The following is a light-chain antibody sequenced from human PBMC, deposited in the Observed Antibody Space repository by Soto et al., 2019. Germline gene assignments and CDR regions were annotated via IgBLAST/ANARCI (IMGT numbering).Light chain of an antibody. V-gene: IGLV2-14*01. J-gene: IGLJ1*01. Sequence: QSVLTQPASVSGSPGQSITISCTGTSSDVGGYNFVSWYQQHPGKAPKLMIYEVSNRPSGVSNRVSGSKSGNTASLTISGLQAEDEADYYCSSYARSNTLVFGTGTKLTVL. CDR3: SSYARSNTLV. CDR2: EVS. CDR1: SSDVGGYNF.